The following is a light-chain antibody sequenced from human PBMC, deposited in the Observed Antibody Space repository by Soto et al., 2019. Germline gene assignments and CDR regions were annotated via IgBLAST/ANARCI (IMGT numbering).Light chain of an antibody. CDR1: QSISSW. CDR3: QQYNSMET. J-gene: IGKJ1*01. V-gene: IGKV1-5*01. Sequence: DIQMTQSPSPLSASVGDRVTITCRASQSISSWLAWYQQKPGKAPKLLIYDASSLESGVPSRFSGSGSGTEFTLTISSLQPDEFATDYCQQYNSMETFCQGTKVEIK. CDR2: DAS.